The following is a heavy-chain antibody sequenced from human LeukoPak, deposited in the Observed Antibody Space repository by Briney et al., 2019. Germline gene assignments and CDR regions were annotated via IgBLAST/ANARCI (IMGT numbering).Heavy chain of an antibody. D-gene: IGHD6-19*01. CDR1: GFTFSSFG. CDR3: ARYSSGFLDS. CDR2: IWSDGSNK. J-gene: IGHJ4*02. Sequence: GGSLRLSCAASGFTFSSFGMHWVRQAPGKGLEWVAVIWSDGSNKYYAESVKGRFTISRDNSKNTLYLQMNGLRAEDTAVYYCARYSSGFLDSWGQGTLVTVSS. V-gene: IGHV3-33*01.